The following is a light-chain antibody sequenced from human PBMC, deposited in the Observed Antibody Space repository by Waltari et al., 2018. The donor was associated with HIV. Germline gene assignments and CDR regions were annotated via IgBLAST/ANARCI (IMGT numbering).Light chain of an antibody. V-gene: IGLV2-14*03. CDR2: DVI. Sequence: QSALTQPASVSGSPGPSITISCTGSSSDICLSHHFSCYQQFPGKAPKLLMTDVIRRPLGVSDRFSGSKSGNTASLTISGLQAEDEASYFCSSYSSVNTFVVFGGGTKVTVL. CDR1: SSDICLSHH. CDR3: SSYSSVNTFVV. J-gene: IGLJ2*01.